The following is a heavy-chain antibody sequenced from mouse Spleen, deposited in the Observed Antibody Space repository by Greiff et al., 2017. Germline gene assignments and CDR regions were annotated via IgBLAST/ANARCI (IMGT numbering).Heavy chain of an antibody. CDR3: ARRRRSVAYYFDY. CDR2: INPGSGGT. CDR1: GYAFTNYL. Sequence: QVQLQQSGAELVRPGTSVKVSCKASGYAFTNYLIEWVKQRPGQGLEWIGVINPGSGGTNYNEKFKGKATLTADKSSSTAYMQLSSLTSEDSAVYFCARRRRSVAYYFDYWGQGTTLTVSS. J-gene: IGHJ2*01. V-gene: IGHV1-54*01. D-gene: IGHD6-1*01.